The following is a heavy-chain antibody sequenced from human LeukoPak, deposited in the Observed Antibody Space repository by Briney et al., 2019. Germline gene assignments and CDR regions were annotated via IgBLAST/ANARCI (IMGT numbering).Heavy chain of an antibody. D-gene: IGHD1-20*01. V-gene: IGHV3-23*01. CDR3: ARGIRYNWNDGQDAFDI. CDR1: GFTFSGSS. CDR2: ISGSGGST. Sequence: GGSLRLSCEASGFTFSGSSMSWVRQAPGEGLGWASAISGSGGSTYYADSVKGRFTISRDNSKDTLYLQMNMLRAEDTAVYYCARGIRYNWNDGQDAFDIWGQGTMVTVSS. J-gene: IGHJ3*02.